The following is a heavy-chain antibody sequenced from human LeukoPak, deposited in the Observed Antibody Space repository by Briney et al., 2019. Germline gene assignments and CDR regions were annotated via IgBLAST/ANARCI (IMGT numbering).Heavy chain of an antibody. Sequence: SQTLSLTCAISGDSVSSDSASWNWIRQSRSRGHEWLGRTYYRSKWFNDYAVSVKSRITINPDTSKNKFSLQLNSVTPEDTAVYYCGREHSSGYNEYWGQGTLVTVSS. J-gene: IGHJ4*02. CDR1: GDSVSSDSAS. V-gene: IGHV6-1*01. D-gene: IGHD3-22*01. CDR3: GREHSSGYNEY. CDR2: TYYRSKWFN.